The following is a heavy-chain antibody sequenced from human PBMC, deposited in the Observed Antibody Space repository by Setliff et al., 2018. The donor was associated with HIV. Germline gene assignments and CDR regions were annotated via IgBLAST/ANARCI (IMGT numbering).Heavy chain of an antibody. V-gene: IGHV3-48*04. CDR3: AKDFQWSTVNTPLNYQYGMDV. J-gene: IGHJ6*02. D-gene: IGHD4-17*01. Sequence: PGGSLRLSCAASGFSFSDYHMNWVRQAPGKGLEWISFISSSSSPIYYADSVKGRFTISRDNAKNSLFLQMNNLRPEDTAVYYCAKDFQWSTVNTPLNYQYGMDVWGQGTTVTVSS. CDR2: ISSSSSPI. CDR1: GFSFSDYH.